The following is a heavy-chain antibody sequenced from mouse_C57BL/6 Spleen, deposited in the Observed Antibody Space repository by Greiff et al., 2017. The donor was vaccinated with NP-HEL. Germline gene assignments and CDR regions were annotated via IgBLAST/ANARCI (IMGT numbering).Heavy chain of an antibody. CDR3: ARKSLMGYFDY. CDR2: LSSGSSTI. CDR1: GFTFSDYG. J-gene: IGHJ2*01. V-gene: IGHV5-17*01. D-gene: IGHD2-3*01. Sequence: EVKLVESGGGLVKPGGSLKLSCAASGFTFSDYGMHWVRQAHEKGLEWVAYLSSGSSTIYYADTVNGRLTISRDNAKITLFLQMTSLRSEDTAMYYCARKSLMGYFDYWGQGTTLTVSS.